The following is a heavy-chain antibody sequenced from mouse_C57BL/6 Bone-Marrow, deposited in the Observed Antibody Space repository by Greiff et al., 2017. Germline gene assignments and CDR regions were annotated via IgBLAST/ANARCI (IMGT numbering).Heavy chain of an antibody. J-gene: IGHJ2*01. CDR2: IYPGDGDT. CDR1: GYAFSSYW. D-gene: IGHD3-1*01. Sequence: QVQLKESGAELVKPGASVKISCKASGYAFSSYWMNWVKQRPGQGLEWIGQIYPGDGDTNYNGKFKGKATLTADKSSSTAYMQVSSLTSEDSAVXFCARWAISYYFDYWGQGTTLTVSA. CDR3: ARWAISYYFDY. V-gene: IGHV1-80*01.